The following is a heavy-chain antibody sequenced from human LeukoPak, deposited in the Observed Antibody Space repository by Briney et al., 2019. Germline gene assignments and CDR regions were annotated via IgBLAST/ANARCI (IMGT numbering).Heavy chain of an antibody. CDR2: INHSGST. V-gene: IGHV4-34*01. D-gene: IGHD2-2*01. J-gene: IGHJ6*03. CDR1: GEPSSGYY. Sequence: SETLSLTCAVYGEPSSGYYWSWIRQPPGRGLEWIGEINHSGSTNYNPSLKSRVTISVDTSKNQFSLKLSSVTAADTAVYYCARCGPYCSSTSCYRRLSYYYYYMDVWGKGTTVTVSS. CDR3: ARCGPYCSSTSCYRRLSYYYYYMDV.